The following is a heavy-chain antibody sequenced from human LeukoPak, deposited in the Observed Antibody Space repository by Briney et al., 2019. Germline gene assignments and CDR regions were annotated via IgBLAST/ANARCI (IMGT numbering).Heavy chain of an antibody. CDR3: ARAGLVRSSGWYYY. V-gene: IGHV5-51*01. CDR2: IYPGDSDT. Sequence: KRGGSLKISCKGSGYIFTSYWIGWVRQVPGKGLEWMGIIYPGDSDTRYSPSFQGQVTISADKSISTAYLQWSSLKASDTAMYYCARAGLVRSSGWYYYWGQGTLVTVSS. CDR1: GYIFTSYW. D-gene: IGHD6-19*01. J-gene: IGHJ4*02.